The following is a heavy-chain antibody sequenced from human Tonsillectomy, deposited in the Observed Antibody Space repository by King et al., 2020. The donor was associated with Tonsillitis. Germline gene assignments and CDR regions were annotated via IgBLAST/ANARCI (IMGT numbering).Heavy chain of an antibody. V-gene: IGHV4-59*01. CDR3: ARVGYYYDSSGYYANWYFDL. CDR2: IYYSGST. D-gene: IGHD3-22*01. Sequence: QLQESGPGLVKPSETLSLTCTVSGGSISSYYWSWIRQPPGKGLEWIGYIYYSGSTNYNPSLKSRVTISVDTSKNQFSLKLSSVTAADTAVYYCARVGYYYDSSGYYANWYFDLWGRGTLVTVSS. J-gene: IGHJ2*01. CDR1: GGSISSYY.